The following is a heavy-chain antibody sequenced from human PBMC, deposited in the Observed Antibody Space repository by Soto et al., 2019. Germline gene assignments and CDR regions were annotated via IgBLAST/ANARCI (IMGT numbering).Heavy chain of an antibody. D-gene: IGHD1-26*01. CDR1: GGTFSSYA. V-gene: IGHV1-69*12. Sequence: QVQLVQSGAEVKKPGSSVKVSCKASGGTFSSYAISWVRQAPGQGLEWMGGIIPIFGTANYAQKFQGRVTSXAXXSTSTAYMELSSLRSEDTAVYYCAREGGSYYPFDYWGQGTLVTVSS. CDR3: AREGGSYYPFDY. CDR2: IIPIFGTA. J-gene: IGHJ4*02.